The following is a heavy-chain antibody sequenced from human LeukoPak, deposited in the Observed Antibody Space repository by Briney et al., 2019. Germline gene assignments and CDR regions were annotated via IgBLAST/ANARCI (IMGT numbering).Heavy chain of an antibody. CDR1: GGSITSYY. J-gene: IGHJ5*02. Sequence: SETLSLTCTVSGGSITSYYWSWLRQPTGKGLDWLGYIYYSVSTYCNPSLNSRVTISVDTSKNQFSLKLSSVTAADTAVYYCARDTRPDIVVVPAATDGGWFDPWGQGTLVTVSS. CDR3: ARDTRPDIVVVPAATDGGWFDP. D-gene: IGHD2-2*01. V-gene: IGHV4-59*01. CDR2: IYYSVST.